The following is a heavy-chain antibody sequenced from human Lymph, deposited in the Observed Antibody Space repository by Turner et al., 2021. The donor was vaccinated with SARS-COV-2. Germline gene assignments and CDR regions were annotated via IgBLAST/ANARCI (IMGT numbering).Heavy chain of an antibody. V-gene: IGHV1-69*10. Sequence: QVHLVQSGAEVKKPGSSVKVSCKASGGTFSSYAITWVRQAPGQGLEWMGGIIPILAIANYAQKFQGRVTITADKSTSPAYMELSSLRSEDTAVYYCARDSPYCSSTSCYDPWGQGTLVTVSS. CDR2: IIPILAIA. D-gene: IGHD2-2*01. CDR1: GGTFSSYA. CDR3: ARDSPYCSSTSCYDP. J-gene: IGHJ5*02.